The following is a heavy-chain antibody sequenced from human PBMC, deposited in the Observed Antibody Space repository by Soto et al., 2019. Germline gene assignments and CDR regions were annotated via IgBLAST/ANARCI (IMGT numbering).Heavy chain of an antibody. CDR3: ARSVDSSPAAHEI. D-gene: IGHD2-2*01. CDR1: GYTFTIHW. CDR2: IYPGDSDT. V-gene: IGHV5-51*01. J-gene: IGHJ3*02. Sequence: GASLKISCQASGYTFTIHWIGWVRQMPGKGLEWVGAIYPGDSDTRYSPSFQGQVTISADKSINTAYLQLGSLKASDTAMYYCARSVDSSPAAHEIWGQGTLVTVSS.